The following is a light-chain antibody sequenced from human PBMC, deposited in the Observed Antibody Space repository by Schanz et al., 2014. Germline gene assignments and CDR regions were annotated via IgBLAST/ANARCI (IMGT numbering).Light chain of an antibody. V-gene: IGLV1-51*01. J-gene: IGLJ3*02. Sequence: QSVLTQPPSVSAAPGQKVSISCSGSSSNVGNDYVSWYQHLPGTAPKLLIYENDKRPSGIPDRFSGSKSGTTATLGITGLQTGDEADYYCGTWDSSLRAWVFGGGTKLTVL. CDR2: END. CDR1: SSNVGNDY. CDR3: GTWDSSLRAWV.